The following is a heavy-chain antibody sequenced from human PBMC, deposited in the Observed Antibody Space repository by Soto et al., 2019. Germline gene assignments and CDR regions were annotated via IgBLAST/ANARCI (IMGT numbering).Heavy chain of an antibody. J-gene: IGHJ4*02. Sequence: GGSLRLSCSASGFIFSESTIYWVRQVPGKGLEAISAVSTSGRSTYYADSVKDRFTISRDNSKNTLFLQMGSLRPEDTAIYYFVKQTQGLDAVAFDYWGQGTTVTVSS. CDR1: GFIFSEST. CDR3: VKQTQGLDAVAFDY. V-gene: IGHV3-64D*06. CDR2: VSTSGRST. D-gene: IGHD2-15*01.